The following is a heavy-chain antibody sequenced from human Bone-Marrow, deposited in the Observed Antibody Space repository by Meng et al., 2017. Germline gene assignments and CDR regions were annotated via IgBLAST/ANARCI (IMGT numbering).Heavy chain of an antibody. J-gene: IGHJ4*02. D-gene: IGHD1-14*01. CDR3: ARDPTGGEDHQRV. CDR1: GGSISSSNW. CDR2: IYHSGIT. Sequence: QVLLQESGPGRVKPSGTLSLTCAVTGGSISSSNWWRWVRQPPGKGLDWIGKIYHSGITIYNPSLKSRVTMSVDNSKNQFSLKLNSMTAADTAVYYCARDPTGGEDHQRVWGQGTLVTVSS. V-gene: IGHV4-4*02.